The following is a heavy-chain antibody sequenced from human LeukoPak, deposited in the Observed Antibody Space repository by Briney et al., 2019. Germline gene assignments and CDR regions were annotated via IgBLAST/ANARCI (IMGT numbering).Heavy chain of an antibody. V-gene: IGHV3-23*01. CDR3: ANSQPPEEYCSSTSCSGGAFDI. J-gene: IGHJ3*02. Sequence: GGSLRLSCAASGIFDMSWVRQAPGKGLEWVSSISSYDENTYYADSVMGRFTMSRDSSRNTLYLQMNNLRAEDTAVYYCANSQPPEEYCSSTSCSGGAFDIWGQGTMVTVSS. CDR1: GIFD. CDR2: ISSYDENT. D-gene: IGHD2-2*01.